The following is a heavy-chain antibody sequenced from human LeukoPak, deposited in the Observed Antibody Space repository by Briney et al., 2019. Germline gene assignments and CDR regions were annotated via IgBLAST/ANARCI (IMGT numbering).Heavy chain of an antibody. V-gene: IGHV1-2*02. D-gene: IGHD1-26*01. CDR3: ASGIKSILVGAHDAFDI. Sequence: ASVKVSCKASGYTFTSYYMHWVRQAPGQGLEWMGWINPNSGGTNYAQRFQGRVTMTRDTSISTAYMELSRLRSDDTAVYYCASGIKSILVGAHDAFDIWGQGTMVTVSS. J-gene: IGHJ3*02. CDR1: GYTFTSYY. CDR2: INPNSGGT.